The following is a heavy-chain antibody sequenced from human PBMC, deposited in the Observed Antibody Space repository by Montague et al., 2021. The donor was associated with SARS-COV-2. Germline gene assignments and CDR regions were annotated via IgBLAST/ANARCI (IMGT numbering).Heavy chain of an antibody. CDR2: MYTSGST. D-gene: IGHD3-22*01. CDR1: GGSISSGKYY. J-gene: IGHJ6*02. Sequence: TLSLTCTVSGGSISSGKYYWSWIRQPAGKGLEWIGRMYTSGSTNYNPSLKSRVTISVDTSTNLFSLKLRSVTAADTAEYYCARDPPVLITISSWNYYGMDVWGQGTTVTVSS. CDR3: ARDPPVLITISSWNYYGMDV. V-gene: IGHV4-61*02.